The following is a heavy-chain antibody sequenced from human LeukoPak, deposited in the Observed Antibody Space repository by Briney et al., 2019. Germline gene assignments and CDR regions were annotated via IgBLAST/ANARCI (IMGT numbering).Heavy chain of an antibody. V-gene: IGHV3-11*04. CDR2: SSGSGSTI. Sequence: GGSLRLSCAASGFNFRDYYMSWIRQAPGKGLEWVSYSSGSGSTIYYADSVKGRFTISRDNAKNSLSLQMISLRAEDTAVYYCARGQRAHVEWSSYMDVWGKGATVTVSS. CDR1: GFNFRDYY. J-gene: IGHJ6*03. CDR3: ARGQRAHVEWSSYMDV. D-gene: IGHD3-3*01.